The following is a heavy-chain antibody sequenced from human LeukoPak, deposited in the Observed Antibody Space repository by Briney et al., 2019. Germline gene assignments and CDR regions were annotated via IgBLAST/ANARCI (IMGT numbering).Heavy chain of an antibody. CDR1: GGSISSGGYY. CDR3: ARIPFRSGPQYDMDV. D-gene: IGHD3-3*01. CDR2: IYYSGST. V-gene: IGHV4-31*03. Sequence: PSETLSLTCTVSGGSISSGGYYWSWIRQHPGKGLEWIGYIYYSGSTYYNPSLKSRVTISVDTSKNQFSLKLSSVTAADTAVYYCARIPFRSGPQYDMDVWGQGTTVTVSS. J-gene: IGHJ6*02.